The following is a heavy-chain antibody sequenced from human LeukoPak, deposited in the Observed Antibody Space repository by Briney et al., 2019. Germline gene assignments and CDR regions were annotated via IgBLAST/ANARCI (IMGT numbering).Heavy chain of an antibody. CDR3: TIGGASGSLAH. V-gene: IGHV4-4*07. J-gene: IGHJ4*02. D-gene: IGHD6-13*01. Sequence: SETLSLTCTVSRVSLSDNYWSWSRQPAGKALEWIGRTYTSGDTNYNPSLKSRASVSVDTSKNQFYLSLRYVTAADTAVYYCTIGGASGSLAHWGPGTLVTVSS. CDR2: TYTSGDT. CDR1: RVSLSDNY.